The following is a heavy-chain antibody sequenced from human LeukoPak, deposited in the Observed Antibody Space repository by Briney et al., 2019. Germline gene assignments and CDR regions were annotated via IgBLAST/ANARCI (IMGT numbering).Heavy chain of an antibody. V-gene: IGHV3-23*01. CDR1: GFTFSSYA. CDR3: AKDVRVYDY. Sequence: GGSLRLSCAASGFTFSSYAMSWVRQAPGKGREWASGISGSGGSTYYADSVKGRFTISRDNYKNTLYLQMNSLRAEDTAVYYCAKDVRVYDYWGQGTLVTVSS. CDR2: ISGSGGST. J-gene: IGHJ4*02.